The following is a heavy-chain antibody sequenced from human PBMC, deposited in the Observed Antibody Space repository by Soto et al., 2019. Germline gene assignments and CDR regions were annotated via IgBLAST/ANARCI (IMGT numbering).Heavy chain of an antibody. CDR3: ARVGTSCHSGGCYYYYGLGV. CDR1: GDSVGNGPYY. CDR2: IYYSGST. D-gene: IGHD1-26*01. J-gene: IGHJ6*02. V-gene: IGHV4-61*01. Sequence: QVRLQESGPGLVKPSETLSLSCLVSGDSVGNGPYYWSWIRQPPGKGLEWIGYIYYSGSTNFNPSLESRVNLSIDTSKNQFSLKLRSVTAADAAVYFCARVGTSCHSGGCYYYYGLGVWGQGTTVAISS.